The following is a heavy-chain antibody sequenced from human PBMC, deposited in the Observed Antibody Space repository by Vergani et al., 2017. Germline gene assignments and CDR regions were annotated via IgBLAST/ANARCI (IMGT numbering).Heavy chain of an antibody. CDR2: ISAYNGNT. D-gene: IGHD2-2*01. CDR1: GYTFSNYY. CDR3: ASAYCSSTSCYSHNWFDP. V-gene: IGHV1-18*04. J-gene: IGHJ5*02. Sequence: QVQLVQSGAEVKKPGASVKISCKASGYTFSNYYIHWFRQAPGQGFEWMGWISAYNGNTNYAQKLQGRVTMTTDTSTSTAYMELRSLRSDDTAVYYCASAYCSSTSCYSHNWFDPWGQGTLVTVSS.